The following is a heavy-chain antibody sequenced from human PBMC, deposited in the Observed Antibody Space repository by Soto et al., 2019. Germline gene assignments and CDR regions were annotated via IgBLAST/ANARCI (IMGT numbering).Heavy chain of an antibody. J-gene: IGHJ6*03. CDR1: GGSISSYY. CDR2: IYYSGST. V-gene: IGHV4-59*08. CDR3: ARHLGYCSSTSCYGEGYYYYYMDV. D-gene: IGHD2-2*01. Sequence: ETLSLTCTVSGGSISSYYWSWIRQPPGKGLEWIGYIYYSGSTNYNPSLKSRVTISVDTSKNQFSLKLSSVTAADTAVYYCARHLGYCSSTSCYGEGYYYYYMDVWGKGTTVTVSS.